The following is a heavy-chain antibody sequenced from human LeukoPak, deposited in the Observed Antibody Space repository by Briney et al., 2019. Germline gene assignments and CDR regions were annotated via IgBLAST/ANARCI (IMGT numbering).Heavy chain of an antibody. CDR3: AKAVPLYDSGGWRFSHCFDS. D-gene: IGHD3-22*01. V-gene: IGHV3-30*18. CDR1: GFTFSTYG. CDR2: ISYDGSNT. J-gene: IGHJ5*01. Sequence: GRSLRLSCAASGFTFSTYGMHWVRQAPGKGLEWVGVISYDGSNTYYGDSVKGRFTISRDNSKNTLYLQMNSLRAEDTAVYYCAKAVPLYDSGGWRFSHCFDSWGQGTLVTVSS.